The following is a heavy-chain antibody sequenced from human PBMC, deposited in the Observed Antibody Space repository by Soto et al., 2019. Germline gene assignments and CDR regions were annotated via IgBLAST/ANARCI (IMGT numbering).Heavy chain of an antibody. J-gene: IGHJ6*01. CDR3: AGGRDGYNWAYYYGMDV. D-gene: IGHD5-12*01. V-gene: IGHV4-59*01. Sequence: PSVTMSLTCTVSGGSISSYYWSWTRQPPGEGLEWIGYIYYSGSTNYNPSLKSRVTISVDTSKNQFSLKLSSVTAADTAVYYCAGGRDGYNWAYYYGMDVWGQGTTVTVSS. CDR2: IYYSGST. CDR1: GGSISSYY.